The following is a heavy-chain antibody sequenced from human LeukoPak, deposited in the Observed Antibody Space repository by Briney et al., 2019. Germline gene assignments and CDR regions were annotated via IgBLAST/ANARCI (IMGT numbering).Heavy chain of an antibody. CDR1: GFSLSTSGMC. J-gene: IGHJ5*02. Sequence: SGPTLVNPTQTLTLTCTFSGFSLSTSGMCVSWIRQPPGKALEWLARIDWDDNKYYSTSLKTRPTISKDTSKNQVVLTMNNMDPVDTATYYCARSHVSGTGLFDPWGQGTLVTVSS. D-gene: IGHD1-7*01. CDR3: ARSHVSGTGLFDP. V-gene: IGHV2-70*11. CDR2: IDWDDNK.